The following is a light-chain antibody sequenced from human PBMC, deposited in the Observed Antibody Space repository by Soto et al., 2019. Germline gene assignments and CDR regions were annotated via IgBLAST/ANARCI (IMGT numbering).Light chain of an antibody. V-gene: IGKV1-5*03. J-gene: IGKJ2*02. CDR2: KAS. CDR3: QQYNTYPGT. CDR1: QSISNW. Sequence: DLQMTQSPSTLSASVGDRVTITCRANQSISNWLAWYQQKPGEAPKLLIYKASSLQSGVPSRFSGSASGTEFTLTISCLQPDDFATYYCQQYNTYPGTFGQGTKLEIK.